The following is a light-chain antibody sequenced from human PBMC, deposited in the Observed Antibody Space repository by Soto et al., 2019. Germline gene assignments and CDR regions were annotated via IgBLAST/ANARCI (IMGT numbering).Light chain of an antibody. CDR1: QSLVHSDGIAY. V-gene: IGKV2-30*02. Sequence: DVVMTQSPLSLPVTLGQPASISCRSNQSLVHSDGIAYFSWFQQRPGRSPRRLIYKVSNRDSGVPARFSGSGSGTDFALKISRVEAEDVGVYYCMQSLQTPGTFGQGTKVDNK. J-gene: IGKJ1*01. CDR3: MQSLQTPGT. CDR2: KVS.